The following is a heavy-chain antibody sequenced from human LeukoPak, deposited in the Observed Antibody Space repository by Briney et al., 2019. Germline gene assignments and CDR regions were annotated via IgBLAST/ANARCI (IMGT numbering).Heavy chain of an antibody. CDR1: GGSISSSSYY. J-gene: IGHJ4*02. CDR3: ARQIFGVVISFDY. V-gene: IGHV4-39*01. Sequence: SETLSLTCTVSGGSISSSSYYWGWIRQPPGKGLVWIGSIYYSGSTYYNPSLKSRVTISVDTSKNQFSLKLSSVTAADTAVHYCARQIFGVVISFDYWGQGTLVTVSS. D-gene: IGHD3-3*01. CDR2: IYYSGST.